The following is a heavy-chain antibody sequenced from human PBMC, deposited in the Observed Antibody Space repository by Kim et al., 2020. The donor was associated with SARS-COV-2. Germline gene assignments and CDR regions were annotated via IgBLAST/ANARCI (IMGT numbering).Heavy chain of an antibody. CDR2: IYYSGST. J-gene: IGHJ4*02. D-gene: IGHD2-15*01. Sequence: SETLSLTCTVSGGSISSYYWSWIRQPPGKGLVWIGYIYYSGSTNYNPSLKSRVTISVDTSKNQFSLKLSSVTAADTAVYYCARHPPGYCSGGSCAYFDYWGQGTLVTVSS. V-gene: IGHV4-59*08. CDR1: GGSISSYY. CDR3: ARHPPGYCSGGSCAYFDY.